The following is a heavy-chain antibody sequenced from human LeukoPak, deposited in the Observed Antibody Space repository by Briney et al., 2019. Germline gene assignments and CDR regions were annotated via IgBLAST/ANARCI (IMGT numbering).Heavy chain of an antibody. D-gene: IGHD6-19*01. CDR3: AESTAVAGRWFDS. Sequence: SVKVSCKASGGIFSSFAITWVRQAPGRGLEWMGEIIPFFGPGNYAQKFQDRVTITADQSTKTAYIEINSLRPEDTALYFCAESTAVAGRWFDSWGQGTLVIVSS. CDR1: GGIFSSFA. J-gene: IGHJ5*01. V-gene: IGHV1-69*13. CDR2: IIPFFGPG.